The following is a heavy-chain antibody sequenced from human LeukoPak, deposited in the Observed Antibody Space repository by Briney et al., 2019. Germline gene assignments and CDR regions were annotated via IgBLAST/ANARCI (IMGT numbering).Heavy chain of an antibody. Sequence: SETLSLTCTVSGGSISNYYWSWTRQPPGKGLEWIGYIYYSGATNYNPALKSRVTISIDTSKNQFSLKLSSMTAADTAVYYCARADGSSWYVFDYWGQGTLVSVSS. V-gene: IGHV4-59*12. D-gene: IGHD6-13*01. J-gene: IGHJ4*02. CDR3: ARADGSSWYVFDY. CDR2: IYYSGAT. CDR1: GGSISNYY.